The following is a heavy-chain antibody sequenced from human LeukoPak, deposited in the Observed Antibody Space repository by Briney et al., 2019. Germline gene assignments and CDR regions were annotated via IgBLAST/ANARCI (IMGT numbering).Heavy chain of an antibody. Sequence: SPSETLSLTCTVSGVSISSGDYYWSWIRQPPGKGLEWIGYTYYSGSTYYNPSLKSRVTISVDTSKNQFSLKLSSVTAADTAVYYCARPYYYDSRIDPWGQGTRVTVSS. J-gene: IGHJ5*02. CDR1: GVSISSGDYY. CDR2: TYYSGST. D-gene: IGHD3-22*01. V-gene: IGHV4-30-4*01. CDR3: ARPYYYDSRIDP.